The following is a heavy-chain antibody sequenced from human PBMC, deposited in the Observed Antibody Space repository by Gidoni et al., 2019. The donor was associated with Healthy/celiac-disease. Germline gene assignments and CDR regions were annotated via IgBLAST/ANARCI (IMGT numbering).Heavy chain of an antibody. J-gene: IGHJ4*02. CDR2: SDPSGST. Sequence: QLQLQESGSGLVKPSQTLSLTCAVSGGSISSGGYSWSWIRQPPGKGLDWIGYSDPSGSTYYHPSLKSRVTISVDRSKNQFSLKLSSVTAADTAGYYCARASTILFGELGWGQGTLVTVSS. D-gene: IGHD3-10*01. CDR1: GGSISSGGYS. V-gene: IGHV4-30-2*01. CDR3: ARASTILFGELG.